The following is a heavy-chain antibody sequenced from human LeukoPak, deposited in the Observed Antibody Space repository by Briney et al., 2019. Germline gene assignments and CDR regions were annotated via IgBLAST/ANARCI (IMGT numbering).Heavy chain of an antibody. D-gene: IGHD3-22*01. J-gene: IGHJ4*02. CDR2: IYTSGST. CDR3: ARGSFYYYDSSGYYYVDY. V-gene: IGHV4-4*07. CDR1: GGSISSYY. Sequence: ASETLSLTCTVSGGSISSYYWSWIRQPAGKGLEWIGRIYTSGSTNYNPSLKSRVTMSVDTSKNQFSLKLSSVTAADTAVYYCARGSFYYYDSSGYYYVDYWGQGTLVTVSS.